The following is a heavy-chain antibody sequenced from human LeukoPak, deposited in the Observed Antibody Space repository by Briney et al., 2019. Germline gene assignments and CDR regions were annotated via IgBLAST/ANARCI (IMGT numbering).Heavy chain of an antibody. Sequence: ASVKVSCKASGYTFTSYGISWVRQAPGQGLERMGWISAYNGNTNYAQKLQGRVTMTTDTSTSTAYMELRSLISDDTAVYYCARSPRYCSGGSCPPGYYYYGMDVWGQGTTVTVSS. V-gene: IGHV1-18*01. CDR2: ISAYNGNT. J-gene: IGHJ6*02. CDR1: GYTFTSYG. D-gene: IGHD2-15*01. CDR3: ARSPRYCSGGSCPPGYYYYGMDV.